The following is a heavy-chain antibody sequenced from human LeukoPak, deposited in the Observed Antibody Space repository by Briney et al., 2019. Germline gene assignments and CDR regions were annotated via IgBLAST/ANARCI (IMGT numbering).Heavy chain of an antibody. V-gene: IGHV4-34*01. D-gene: IGHD3-10*01. J-gene: IGHJ4*02. Sequence: SETLSLTCAVYGGSFSGYYWSWIRQPPGKGLEWIGEINHSGSTNYNPSLKSRFTISVDTSKNQFSLKLSSVTAADTVVYYCARLENYYGSESYYKDYWGQGTLVTVSS. CDR3: ARLENYYGSESYYKDY. CDR1: GGSFSGYY. CDR2: INHSGST.